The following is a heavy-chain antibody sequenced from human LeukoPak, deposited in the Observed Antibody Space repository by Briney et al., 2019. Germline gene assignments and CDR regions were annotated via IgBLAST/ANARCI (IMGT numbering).Heavy chain of an antibody. CDR1: GFTFSSYA. CDR2: ISGSGGST. CDR3: AKARSRTFDY. Sequence: PGGSLRLSCAASGFTFSSYAMSWVRQAPGKGLEWVSAISGSGGSTYYADSVKGRLTISRDNSKNTLYLQMNSLRAEDTALYYCAKARSRTFDYWGQGTLVTVSS. V-gene: IGHV3-23*01. D-gene: IGHD6-6*01. J-gene: IGHJ4*02.